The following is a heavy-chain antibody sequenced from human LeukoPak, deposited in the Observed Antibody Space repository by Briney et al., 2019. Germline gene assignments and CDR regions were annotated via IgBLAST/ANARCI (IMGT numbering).Heavy chain of an antibody. CDR1: GFTFSSYA. J-gene: IGHJ4*02. Sequence: GGSLRLSCAASGFTFSSYAMSWVRQAPGKGLEWVSGISWNSGSIGYADSVKGRFTISRDNAKNSLYLQMNSLRAEDTALYYCAKEDYWGQGTLVTVSS. V-gene: IGHV3-9*01. CDR3: AKEDY. CDR2: ISWNSGSI.